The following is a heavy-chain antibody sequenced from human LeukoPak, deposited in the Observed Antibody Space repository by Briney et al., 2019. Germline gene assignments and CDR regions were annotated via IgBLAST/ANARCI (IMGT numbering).Heavy chain of an antibody. CDR1: GFTFSSYE. J-gene: IGHJ2*01. Sequence: GGSLRLSCAASGFTFSSYEMNWVRQAPGKGLEWVSYISSSGSTIYYADSVKGRFTISRENAKNSLYLQVNSLRAGDTAVYYCARAGYSSTWYSRYFDLWGRGTLVTVSS. D-gene: IGHD6-13*01. CDR2: ISSSGSTI. CDR3: ARAGYSSTWYSRYFDL. V-gene: IGHV3-48*03.